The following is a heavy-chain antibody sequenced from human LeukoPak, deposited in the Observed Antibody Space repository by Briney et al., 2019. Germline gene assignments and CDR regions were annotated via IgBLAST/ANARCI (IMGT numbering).Heavy chain of an antibody. CDR2: IYYSGST. V-gene: IGHV4-59*01. Sequence: SETLSLTCTVSGGSISSYYWSWIRQPPGKGLEWIGYIYYSGSTNYNPSLKSRVTISVDTSKNQFSLKLSSVTAADTAVYYCARGAGTFDYWGQGTLVTVSS. CDR3: ARGAGTFDY. CDR1: GGSISSYY. J-gene: IGHJ4*02. D-gene: IGHD6-19*01.